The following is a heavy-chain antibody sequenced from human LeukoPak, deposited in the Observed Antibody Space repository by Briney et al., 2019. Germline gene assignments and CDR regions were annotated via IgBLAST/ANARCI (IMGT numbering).Heavy chain of an antibody. CDR3: ARGGYYYDSSGHPSHY. Sequence: GGSLRLSCAASGFTFTSYGISWVRQAPGQGLEWMGWISAYNGNTNYAQKLQGRVTMTTDTSTSTAYMELRSLGSDDTAVYYCARGGYYYDSSGHPSHYWGQGTLVTVSS. V-gene: IGHV1-18*01. CDR2: ISAYNGNT. CDR1: GFTFTSYG. D-gene: IGHD3-22*01. J-gene: IGHJ4*02.